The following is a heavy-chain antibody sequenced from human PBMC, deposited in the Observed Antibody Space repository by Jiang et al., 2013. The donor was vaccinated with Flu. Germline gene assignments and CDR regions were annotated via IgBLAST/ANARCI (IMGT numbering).Heavy chain of an antibody. CDR3: ARVCVEMAPFNAFDI. V-gene: IGHV4-59*01. CDR1: GGSISNYY. Sequence: GSGLVKPSETLSLSCTVSGGSISNYYWSWIRQPPGKGLEWIGYIYYSGSTNYNPSLKSRVTISVDTAKNQFSLKLSSVTAADTAVYYCARVCVEMAPFNAFDIWAKGQWSPSLQ. D-gene: IGHD5-24*01. CDR2: IYYSGST. J-gene: IGHJ3*02.